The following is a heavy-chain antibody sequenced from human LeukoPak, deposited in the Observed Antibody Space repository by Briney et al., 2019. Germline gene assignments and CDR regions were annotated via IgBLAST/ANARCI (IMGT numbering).Heavy chain of an antibody. J-gene: IGHJ4*02. V-gene: IGHV3-74*01. D-gene: IGHD1-26*01. CDR1: GFIFSNYW. CDR3: TSLGGLDY. CDR2: INSDGSSI. Sequence: GGSLSLSCAASGFIFSNYWMHWVRQAPGKGAVCVSRINSDGSSISYADSVKGRFTISRDNAKNTLYLQMNSLRAEDTAVYYCTSLGGLDYWGQGTLVTVSS.